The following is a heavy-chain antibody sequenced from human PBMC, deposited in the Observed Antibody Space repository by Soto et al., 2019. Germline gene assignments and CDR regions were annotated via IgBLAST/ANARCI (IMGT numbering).Heavy chain of an antibody. J-gene: IGHJ6*02. Sequence: QVQLQESGPGLVRPSQTLSLTCTVSGDSISSADYYWSWIRQTPGKGLEWIGHIFYMGTTYYNPSLKTRLTISVDTSKNHFSLRLTSATAADTAVYYCARDLWVEPELYYYGMDVWGQGTTVTVSS. CDR3: ARDLWVEPELYYYGMDV. V-gene: IGHV4-30-4*01. CDR2: IFYMGTT. D-gene: IGHD1-1*01. CDR1: GDSISSADYY.